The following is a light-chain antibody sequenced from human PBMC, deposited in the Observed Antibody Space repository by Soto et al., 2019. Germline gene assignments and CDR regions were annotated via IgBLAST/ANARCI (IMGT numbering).Light chain of an antibody. J-gene: IGKJ1*01. V-gene: IGKV1-39*01. CDR2: LAS. CDR1: QNIRVY. CDR3: QQTYKTPLT. Sequence: DIQMTQSPSSLSASVGDRVTITCRASQNIRVYLNWYQQRPGKAPKLLIYLASSLSSGVPSKFSGSGSGTDFTLTISVLQPEDSATYYCQQTYKTPLTFGQGTKVEIK.